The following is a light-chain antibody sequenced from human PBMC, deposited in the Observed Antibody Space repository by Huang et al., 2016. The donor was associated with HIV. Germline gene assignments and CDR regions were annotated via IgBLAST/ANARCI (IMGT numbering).Light chain of an antibody. CDR2: AAS. J-gene: IGKJ4*01. Sequence: DIQMTQSPSSLSASVGNRVTITCRASQGISNSFAWYQQKSGKVPRLLIYAASTLQSGVPSRFSGSRSGRDFSLTIGSLQPEDVATYYCQKYDSAPLTFGGGTKVEI. CDR3: QKYDSAPLT. V-gene: IGKV1-27*01. CDR1: QGISNS.